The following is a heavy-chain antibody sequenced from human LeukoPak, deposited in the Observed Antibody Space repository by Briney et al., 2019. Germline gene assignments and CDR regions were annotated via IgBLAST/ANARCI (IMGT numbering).Heavy chain of an antibody. CDR3: ARDSGYYDILTGYQEGLAY. J-gene: IGHJ4*02. Sequence: ASVKVSCKASGYTFTSYGISWVRQAPGQGLEWMGWISAYNGNTNYAQKLQGRVTMTTDTSTSTAYMELRSLRSDDTAVYYCARDSGYYDILTGYQEGLAYWGQGTLVTVSS. D-gene: IGHD3-9*01. CDR2: ISAYNGNT. CDR1: GYTFTSYG. V-gene: IGHV1-18*01.